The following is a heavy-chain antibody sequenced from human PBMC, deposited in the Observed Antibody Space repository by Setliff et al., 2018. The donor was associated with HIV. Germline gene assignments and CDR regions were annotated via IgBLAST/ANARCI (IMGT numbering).Heavy chain of an antibody. V-gene: IGHV3-7*04. CDR2: IKEDGSEK. D-gene: IGHD3-22*01. CDR3: ARGDTGVYYYVYPDF. CDR1: GFTFRRYW. J-gene: IGHJ4*02. Sequence: PGGSLRLSCAASGFTFRRYWMNWVRQAPGKGLEWVANIKEDGSEKYYVDSVKGRFTISRDNAENSLYLHMNGLRAEDTAVYYCARGDTGVYYYVYPDFWGQGTPVTVSS.